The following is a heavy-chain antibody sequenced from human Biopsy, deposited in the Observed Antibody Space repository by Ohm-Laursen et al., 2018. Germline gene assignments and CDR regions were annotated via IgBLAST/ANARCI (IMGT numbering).Heavy chain of an antibody. CDR3: ATKLTGYFHH. CDR2: NIPILGTG. V-gene: IGHV1-69*06. CDR1: GGTFSNYG. D-gene: IGHD3-9*01. J-gene: IGHJ1*01. Sequence: ASVKVSCKAPGGTFSNYGVNWVRQAPGQGLEWLGGNIPILGTGNYAQKFQDRVTVAADTPTSTATMELRSLRSDDTAVYYCATKLTGYFHHWGQGTLVIVSS.